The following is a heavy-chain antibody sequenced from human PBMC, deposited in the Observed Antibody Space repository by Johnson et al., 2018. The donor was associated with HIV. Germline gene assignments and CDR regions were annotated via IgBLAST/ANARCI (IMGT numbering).Heavy chain of an antibody. D-gene: IGHD6-6*01. J-gene: IGHJ3*02. CDR3: ARAGSSSDDAFDI. CDR2: ISYDGANK. CDR1: RFTFSSYG. V-gene: IGHV3-30*03. Sequence: QMLLVESGGGVVQPGRSLRLSCVASRFTFSSYGMHWVRQAPGKGLEWVAVISYDGANKYYADSVKGRFTITRDNSKNTLHLQMSSLRVDDTAVYYCARAGSSSDDAFDIWGQGTMVSVSS.